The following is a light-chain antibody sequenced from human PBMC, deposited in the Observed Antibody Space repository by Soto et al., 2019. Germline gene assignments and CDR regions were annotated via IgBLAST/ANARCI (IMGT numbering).Light chain of an antibody. V-gene: IGKV3-20*01. CDR1: QSLSSSY. CDR2: GAS. CDR3: QHYGSSLFT. Sequence: EIVLKQSPGTLSLSPGEIATLFCRASQSLSSSYLAWYQQKPGQAPRLLIYGASSRASGIPDRFSGSGSGTDFTVTISSLEPEDFAVYYCQHYGSSLFTFGPGTKVDVK. J-gene: IGKJ3*01.